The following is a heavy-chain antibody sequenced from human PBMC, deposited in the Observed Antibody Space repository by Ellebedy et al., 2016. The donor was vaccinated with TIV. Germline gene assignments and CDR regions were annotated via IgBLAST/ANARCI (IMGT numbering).Heavy chain of an antibody. Sequence: GESLKISCAASEFSFSTYSMNWVRQAPGKGLEWVSYISSGSSTIYYADSVKGRFTISRDNAKNSLYLQMNSLRAEDTAVYYCARDSASTMVRGVPRGFDPWGQGTLVTVSS. CDR3: ARDSASTMVRGVPRGFDP. V-gene: IGHV3-48*04. CDR2: ISSGSSTI. J-gene: IGHJ5*02. CDR1: EFSFSTYS. D-gene: IGHD3-10*01.